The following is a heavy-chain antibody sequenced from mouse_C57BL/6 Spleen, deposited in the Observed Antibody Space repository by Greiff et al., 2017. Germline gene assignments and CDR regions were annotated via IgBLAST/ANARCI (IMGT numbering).Heavy chain of an antibody. D-gene: IGHD2-1*01. V-gene: IGHV5-17*01. CDR3: ARKEYGNYYFDY. CDR1: GFTFSDYG. J-gene: IGHJ2*01. Sequence: EVKLVESGGGLVKPGGSLKLSCAASGFTFSDYGMHWVRQAPEKGLEWVAYISSGSSTIYYADTVKGRFTISRDTAKNTLFLQRTSLRSEDTAMDYCARKEYGNYYFDYWGQGTTLTVSS. CDR2: ISSGSSTI.